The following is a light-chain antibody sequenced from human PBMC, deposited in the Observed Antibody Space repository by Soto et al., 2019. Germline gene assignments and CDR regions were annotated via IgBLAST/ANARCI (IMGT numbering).Light chain of an antibody. CDR2: EVN. Sequence: LTPPPSASGSPGQSVTIWCTGTRSEGGDWEDVSRYKQHPGKAPKLMIYEVNKRPSGVPDRFSRPKSGNTASLTVSRLQAEDEADYYCSSYAGSNTLGGVGTSPKLNVL. V-gene: IGLV2-8*01. CDR1: RSEGGDWED. J-gene: IGLJ1*01. CDR3: SSYAGSNTLGG.